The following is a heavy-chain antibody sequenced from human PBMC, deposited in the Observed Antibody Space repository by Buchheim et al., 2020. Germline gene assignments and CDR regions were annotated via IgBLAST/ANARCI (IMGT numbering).Heavy chain of an antibody. CDR2: ISGSGGST. CDR3: AKDPLEGTGYSSGWIFDY. CDR1: GFTFSSYA. D-gene: IGHD6-19*01. J-gene: IGHJ4*02. Sequence: EVQLLESGGGLVQPGGSLRLSCAASGFTFSSYAMSWVRQAPGKGLEWVSAISGSGGSTYYADSVKGRFTISRDNSKNTLYPQMNSLRAEDTAVYYCAKDPLEGTGYSSGWIFDYWGQGTL. V-gene: IGHV3-23*01.